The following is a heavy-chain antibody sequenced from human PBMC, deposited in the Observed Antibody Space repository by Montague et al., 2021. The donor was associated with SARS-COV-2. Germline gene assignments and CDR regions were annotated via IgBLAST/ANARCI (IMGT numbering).Heavy chain of an antibody. Sequence: TLSLTCTVSGGSISSGGYYWSWIRQPPGKGLEWIGYIYYSGSTXYNPSLKSRVTISVDTSKNQFSLKLSSVTAADTAVYYCARARITMIVVVNAFDIWGQGTMVTVSS. D-gene: IGHD3-22*01. CDR2: IYYSGST. J-gene: IGHJ3*02. CDR1: GGSISSGGYY. V-gene: IGHV4-31*03. CDR3: ARARITMIVVVNAFDI.